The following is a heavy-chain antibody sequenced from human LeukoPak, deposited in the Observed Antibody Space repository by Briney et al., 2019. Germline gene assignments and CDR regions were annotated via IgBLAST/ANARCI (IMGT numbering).Heavy chain of an antibody. V-gene: IGHV1-69*05. CDR2: IIPIFGTA. CDR3: ARGRYDSNYGNY. J-gene: IGHJ4*02. D-gene: IGHD4-11*01. CDR1: GGTFNNSA. Sequence: SVKVSCKTSGGTFNNSAISWVRQAPGQGLEWMGRIIPIFGTANYAQKFQGRVTITTDESTSTAYMELSSLRSEDTAVYYCARGRYDSNYGNYWGQGTLVTVSS.